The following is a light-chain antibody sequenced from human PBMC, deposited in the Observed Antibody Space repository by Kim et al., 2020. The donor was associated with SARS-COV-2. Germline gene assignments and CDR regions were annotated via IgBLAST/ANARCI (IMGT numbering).Light chain of an antibody. CDR3: QQRSNWPIT. CDR1: QSVSSY. J-gene: IGKJ5*01. Sequence: VSPEERATLSCRARQSVSSYLASYQQKPGQAPRLLSYDASNRATGIPARFSGSGSGTDFTLTISSLEPEDFAVYYCQQRSNWPITFGQGTRLEIK. CDR2: DAS. V-gene: IGKV3-11*01.